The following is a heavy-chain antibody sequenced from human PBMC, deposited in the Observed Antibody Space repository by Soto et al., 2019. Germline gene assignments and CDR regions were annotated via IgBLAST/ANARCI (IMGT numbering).Heavy chain of an antibody. CDR3: ARANRQYDILTGYHSGGMDV. Sequence: EVQLVESGGGLVQPGGSLRLSCAASGFTVSSNYMSWVRQAPGKGLEWVSVIYSGGSTYYADSVKGRFTISRDNSKNTLYLQMNSLRAEDTAVYYCARANRQYDILTGYHSGGMDVWGQGTTVTVSS. CDR2: IYSGGST. CDR1: GFTVSSNY. D-gene: IGHD3-9*01. V-gene: IGHV3-66*01. J-gene: IGHJ6*02.